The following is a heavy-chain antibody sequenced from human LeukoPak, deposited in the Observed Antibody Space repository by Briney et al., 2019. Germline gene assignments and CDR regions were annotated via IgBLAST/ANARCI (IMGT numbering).Heavy chain of an antibody. Sequence: PGGYLRLYGAASGFSGSNNYMSWVRQAPGKGLEWVSVIYSGDITYYTDSVKGRFTISRDNSKNTLYLQMNSLRAEDTAVYYCARGSPYTYYDFWSGYGDYWGQGTLVTVSS. D-gene: IGHD3-3*01. CDR1: GFSGSNNY. J-gene: IGHJ4*02. V-gene: IGHV3-53*01. CDR2: IYSGDIT. CDR3: ARGSPYTYYDFWSGYGDY.